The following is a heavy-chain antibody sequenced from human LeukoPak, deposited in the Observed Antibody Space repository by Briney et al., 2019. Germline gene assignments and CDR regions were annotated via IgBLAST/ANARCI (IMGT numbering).Heavy chain of an antibody. V-gene: IGHV3-74*01. CDR2: INSDVRKI. D-gene: IGHD2-21*01. J-gene: IGHJ4*02. Sequence: GGSLRLSCAASGFTFRNYWMHWVRQAPGKGLVWVARINSDVRKIRYADSVKGRFTISRDNSKNTLSLQMNSLRAEDTAVYYCAKSDCASDGCKLLNYWGQGTLVTASS. CDR3: AKSDCASDGCKLLNY. CDR1: GFTFRNYW.